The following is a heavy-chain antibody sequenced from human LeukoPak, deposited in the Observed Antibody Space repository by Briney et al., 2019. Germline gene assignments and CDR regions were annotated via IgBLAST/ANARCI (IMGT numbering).Heavy chain of an antibody. D-gene: IGHD3-10*01. CDR3: TTTQPYYYGSGSYAVSVWVDY. Sequence: GGSLRLSCAASGFTFSNAWMSWVRQAPGKGLEWVGRIKSKTDGGTTDYAAPVKGRFTISRDDSKNTLYLQMNSLKTEDTAVYYCTTTQPYYYGSGSYAVSVWVDYWGQGTLVTVSS. J-gene: IGHJ4*02. CDR2: IKSKTDGGTT. CDR1: GFTFSNAW. V-gene: IGHV3-15*01.